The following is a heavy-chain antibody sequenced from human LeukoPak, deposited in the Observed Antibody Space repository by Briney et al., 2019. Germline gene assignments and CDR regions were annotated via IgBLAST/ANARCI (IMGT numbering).Heavy chain of an antibody. D-gene: IGHD3-10*01. Sequence: GSLRLSCAASGFTFSSYGMHWVRQAPGKGLEWVAVISYDGSNKYYADSVKGRFTISRDNSKNTLYLQMNSLRAEDTAVYYCAKDRYMVRDRYYFDYWGQGTLVTVSS. J-gene: IGHJ4*02. CDR2: ISYDGSNK. CDR3: AKDRYMVRDRYYFDY. CDR1: GFTFSSYG. V-gene: IGHV3-30*18.